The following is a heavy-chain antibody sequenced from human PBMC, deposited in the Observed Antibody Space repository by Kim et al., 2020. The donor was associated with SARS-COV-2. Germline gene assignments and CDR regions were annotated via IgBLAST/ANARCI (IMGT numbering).Heavy chain of an antibody. CDR3: ARDYYDSSGYYENY. Sequence: AQKFQGRVTITADKSTSTAYMELSSLRSEDTAVYYCARDYYDSSGYYENYWGQGTLVTVSS. J-gene: IGHJ4*02. D-gene: IGHD3-22*01. V-gene: IGHV1-69*04.